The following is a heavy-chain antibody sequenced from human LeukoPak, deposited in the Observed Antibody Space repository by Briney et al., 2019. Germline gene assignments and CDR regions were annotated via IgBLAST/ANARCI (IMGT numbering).Heavy chain of an antibody. CDR2: IYTSGST. V-gene: IGHV4-4*07. CDR3: AREGTTVTTYYYYYGMDV. CDR1: GGSISSYY. Sequence: SETLSLTCTVSGGSISSYYWSWIRQPAGKGLEWIGRIYTSGSTNYNPSLKSRVTMSVDTSKNQFSLKLSSVTAADTAVYYYAREGTTVTTYYYYYGMDVWGQGTTVTVSS. J-gene: IGHJ6*02. D-gene: IGHD4-17*01.